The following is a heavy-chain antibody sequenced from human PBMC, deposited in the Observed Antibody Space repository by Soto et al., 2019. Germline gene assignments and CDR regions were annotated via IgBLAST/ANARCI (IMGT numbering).Heavy chain of an antibody. V-gene: IGHV3-53*01. CDR1: GFTVNGKKY. CDR2: LYIADGT. J-gene: IGHJ3*02. D-gene: IGHD2-15*01. CDR3: ATWLLREHAFDI. Sequence: GGSLRLSCAASGFTVNGKKYVTWVRQAPGKGLEWVSALYIADGTFYADSVKGRFTVSIDSSKNTVYLQMNNLSPEDTAVYYCATWLLREHAFDIWGLGTMVTVSS.